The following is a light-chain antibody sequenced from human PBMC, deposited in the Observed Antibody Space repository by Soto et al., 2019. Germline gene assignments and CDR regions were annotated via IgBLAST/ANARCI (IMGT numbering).Light chain of an antibody. Sequence: EIVLTQSPATLSLSPGERATLSCRASQSVSSFLAWYQQKPGQPPRLLIYDASNRATGIPGRFSGSGSGTDFTLTIRSLEPEDFAAYYCQQRGNWRPTLGPGTKVDI. V-gene: IGKV3-11*01. CDR1: QSVSSF. J-gene: IGKJ3*01. CDR2: DAS. CDR3: QQRGNWRPT.